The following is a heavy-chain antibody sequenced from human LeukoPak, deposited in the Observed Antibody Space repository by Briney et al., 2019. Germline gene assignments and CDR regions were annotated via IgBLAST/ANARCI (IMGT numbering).Heavy chain of an antibody. D-gene: IGHD2-2*01. CDR3: ARAPVPAAIRWFDP. CDR2: IIPIFGTA. Sequence: SVMVSCKASGGTFSSYAISWVRQAPGQGLEWMGGIIPIFGTANYAQKFQGRVTITTDESTSTAYMELSSLRSEDTAVYYCARAPVPAAIRWFDPWGQGTLVTVSS. V-gene: IGHV1-69*05. CDR1: GGTFSSYA. J-gene: IGHJ5*02.